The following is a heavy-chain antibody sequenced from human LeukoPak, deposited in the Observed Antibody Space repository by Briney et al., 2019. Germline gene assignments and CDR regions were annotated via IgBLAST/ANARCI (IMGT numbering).Heavy chain of an antibody. CDR3: ARVEYYDSSGYFRWDAFDI. Sequence: GASVKVSCKASGGTFSSYAISWVRQAPGQALEWMGGIIPIFGTANYAQKFQGRVTITADESTSTAYMELSSLRSEDTAVYYCARVEYYDSSGYFRWDAFDIWGQGTMVTVSS. CDR2: IIPIFGTA. D-gene: IGHD3-22*01. V-gene: IGHV1-69*13. CDR1: GGTFSSYA. J-gene: IGHJ3*02.